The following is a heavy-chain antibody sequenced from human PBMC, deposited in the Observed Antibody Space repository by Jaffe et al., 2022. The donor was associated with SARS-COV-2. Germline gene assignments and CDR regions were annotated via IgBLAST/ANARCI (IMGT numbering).Heavy chain of an antibody. CDR2: ISGSGGST. V-gene: IGHV3-23*01. Sequence: EVQLLESGGGLVQPGGSLRLSCAASGFTFSSYAMSWVRQAPGKGLEWVSAISGSGGSTYYADSVKGRFTISRDNSKNTLYLQMNSLRAEDTAVYYCATRREYSYANYYYYGMDVWGQGTTVTVSS. D-gene: IGHD5-18*01. CDR1: GFTFSSYA. J-gene: IGHJ6*02. CDR3: ATRREYSYANYYYYGMDV.